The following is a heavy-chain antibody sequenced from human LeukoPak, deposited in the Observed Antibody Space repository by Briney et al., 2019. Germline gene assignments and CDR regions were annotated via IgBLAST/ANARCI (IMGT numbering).Heavy chain of an antibody. D-gene: IGHD3-10*01. V-gene: IGHV4-59*01. CDR2: IYYSGST. Sequence: SETLSLTCTVSGGSINSYYWSWIRQPPGKGLEWIGYIYYSGSTNYNPSLKSRVTISVDTSKNQFSLKLSSVTAADTAVYYCARHYGSGRPTDYWGQGTLVTVSS. CDR1: GGSINSYY. J-gene: IGHJ4*02. CDR3: ARHYGSGRPTDY.